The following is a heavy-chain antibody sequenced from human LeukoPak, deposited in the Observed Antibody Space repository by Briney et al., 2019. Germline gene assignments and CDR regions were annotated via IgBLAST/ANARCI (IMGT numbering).Heavy chain of an antibody. J-gene: IGHJ3*02. Sequence: ASVKVSCKASGYTFTGYYMHWVRQAPGRGLEWMGWIKPNSGGTNYAQKFQGRVTMTRDTSISTAYMELSRLRSDDTAVYYCARLPYTMVRGVDDAFDIWGQGTMVTVSS. V-gene: IGHV1-2*02. CDR3: ARLPYTMVRGVDDAFDI. CDR2: IKPNSGGT. CDR1: GYTFTGYY. D-gene: IGHD3-10*01.